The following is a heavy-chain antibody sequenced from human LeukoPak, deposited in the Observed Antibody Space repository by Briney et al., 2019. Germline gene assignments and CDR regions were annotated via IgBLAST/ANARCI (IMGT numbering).Heavy chain of an antibody. Sequence: GSLRLSCAASGFTFSDYYWSWIRQPPGKGLEWIGEINHSGSTNYNPSLKSRVTISVDTSKNQFSLKLSSVTAADTAVYYCARGTVTTSYDYWGQGTLVTVSS. CDR1: GFTFSDYY. CDR3: ARGTVTTSYDY. V-gene: IGHV4-34*01. CDR2: INHSGST. J-gene: IGHJ4*02. D-gene: IGHD4-17*01.